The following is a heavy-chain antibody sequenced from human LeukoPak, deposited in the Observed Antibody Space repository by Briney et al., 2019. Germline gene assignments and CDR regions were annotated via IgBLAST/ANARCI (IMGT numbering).Heavy chain of an antibody. D-gene: IGHD1-1*01. V-gene: IGHV3-23*01. CDR2: MSDIGPNT. CDR1: GFIFSNCW. CDR3: ARRLSLRFDAFAV. J-gene: IGHJ3*01. Sequence: GGSLRLSCETSGFIFSNCWMTWIRQSPGKGLEWVSSMSDIGPNTYYADSVKGRFTISRDTSKNTLFLQMNSLRAEDTALYFCARRLSLRFDAFAVWGPGTVVTVSS.